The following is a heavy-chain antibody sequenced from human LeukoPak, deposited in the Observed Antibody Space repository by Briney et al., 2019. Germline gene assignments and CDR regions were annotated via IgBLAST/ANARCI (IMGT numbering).Heavy chain of an antibody. J-gene: IGHJ6*02. D-gene: IGHD6-13*01. Sequence: AASVKVSCKASGYTFTSYYMHWVRRAPGQGLEWMGIINPSGGSTSYAQKFQGRVTMTRDTSTSTVYMELSSLRSEDTAVYYCARAPISSSPRVTGYYGMDVWGQGTTVTVSS. V-gene: IGHV1-46*01. CDR3: ARAPISSSPRVTGYYGMDV. CDR2: INPSGGST. CDR1: GYTFTSYY.